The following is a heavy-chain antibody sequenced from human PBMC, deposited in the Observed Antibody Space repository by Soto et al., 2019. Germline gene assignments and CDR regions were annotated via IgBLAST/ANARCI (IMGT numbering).Heavy chain of an antibody. Sequence: QLQLQESGPGLVKPSKTLSLTCTVSGGSISSSSYYWGWIRQPPGKGLEWIGSIYYSGSTYYNPSLKSRVTISVDTSKNQFSLKLSSVTAADTAVYYCATTYCGGDCYSGGNWGQGTLVTVSS. CDR3: ATTYCGGDCYSGGN. V-gene: IGHV4-39*01. J-gene: IGHJ4*02. CDR1: GGSISSSSYY. CDR2: IYYSGST. D-gene: IGHD2-21*02.